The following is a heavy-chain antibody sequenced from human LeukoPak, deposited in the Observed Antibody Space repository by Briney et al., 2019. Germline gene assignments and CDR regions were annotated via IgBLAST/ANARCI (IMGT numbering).Heavy chain of an antibody. Sequence: GGSLRLSCAASGFTFDDYAMHWVRQAPGKGLEWVAVIWYDGSNKNYADSVKGRFTISRDNSKNTVYLQMNSLRAEDTAVYYCVRDPYEAYWGQGTLVTVSS. V-gene: IGHV3-33*08. CDR1: GFTFDDYA. CDR3: VRDPYEAY. J-gene: IGHJ4*02. CDR2: IWYDGSNK. D-gene: IGHD5-12*01.